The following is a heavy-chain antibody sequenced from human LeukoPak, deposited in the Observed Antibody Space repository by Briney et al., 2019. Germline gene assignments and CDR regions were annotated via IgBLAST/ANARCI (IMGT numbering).Heavy chain of an antibody. V-gene: IGHV1-18*01. D-gene: IGHD3-16*01. J-gene: IGHJ4*02. CDR1: GYTFTSYG. CDR2: ISAYNGNT. Sequence: GASVKVSCKASGYTFTSYGISWVRQAPGQGLEWMGWISAYNGNTNYAQKLQGRVTMTTDTSTSTAYMELRSLRSDDTAVYYCARVDGLDLTALTFDYWGQGTLVTVSS. CDR3: ARVDGLDLTALTFDY.